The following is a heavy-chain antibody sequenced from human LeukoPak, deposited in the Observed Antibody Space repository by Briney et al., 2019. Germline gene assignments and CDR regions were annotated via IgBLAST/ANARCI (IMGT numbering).Heavy chain of an antibody. Sequence: SETLSLTCTVSGGSISSGGYYWSWIRQPPGKGLEWIGYIYYSGSTNYNPSLKSRVTISVDTSKNQFSLKLSSVTAADTAVYYCAREGSSSHRRYWYFDLWGRGTLVTVSS. CDR2: IYYSGST. V-gene: IGHV4-61*08. D-gene: IGHD6-6*01. J-gene: IGHJ2*01. CDR3: AREGSSSHRRYWYFDL. CDR1: GGSISSGGYY.